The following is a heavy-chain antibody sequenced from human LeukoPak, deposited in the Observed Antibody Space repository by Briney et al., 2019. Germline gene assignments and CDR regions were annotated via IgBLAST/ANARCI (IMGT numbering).Heavy chain of an antibody. D-gene: IGHD1-26*01. CDR3: ARRALVGATITWAKFDY. CDR2: INHSGST. CDR1: GGSFSGYY. V-gene: IGHV4-34*01. J-gene: IGHJ4*02. Sequence: SETLSLTCAVYGGSFSGYYWSWIRQPPGKGLEWIGEINHSGSTNYNPSLKSRVTISVDTSKNQFSLKLSSVTAADTAVYYCARRALVGATITWAKFDYWGQGTLITVSS.